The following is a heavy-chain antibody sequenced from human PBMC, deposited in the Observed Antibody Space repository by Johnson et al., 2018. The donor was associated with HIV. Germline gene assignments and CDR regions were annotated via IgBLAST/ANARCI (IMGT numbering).Heavy chain of an antibody. V-gene: IGHV3-20*04. J-gene: IGHJ3*02. CDR1: GFTFDDYG. CDR3: AKDRENWGSGDAFDI. Sequence: VQLVESGGGLVKPGGSLRLSCAASGFTFDDYGMSWVRQAPKKGLEWVSGINWNGGSKGYADSVKGRFTISRDNAKNSLYLQMSSLRVADTAVYYCAKDRENWGSGDAFDIWGQGTMVTISS. D-gene: IGHD7-27*01. CDR2: INWNGGSK.